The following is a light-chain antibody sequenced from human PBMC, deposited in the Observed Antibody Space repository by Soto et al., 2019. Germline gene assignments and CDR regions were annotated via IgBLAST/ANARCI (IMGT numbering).Light chain of an antibody. CDR1: SSNIGAGYD. J-gene: IGLJ2*01. V-gene: IGLV1-40*01. Sequence: QSVLTQPPSVSGAPGQRVTISCTGSSSNIGAGYDVHWYQQLPGTAPKFLIYGNNNRPSGVPDRFSGSKSGSSASPAITGLQAEDEADYYCQSYDSSLSASVVFGGGTKLTVL. CDR2: GNN. CDR3: QSYDSSLSASVV.